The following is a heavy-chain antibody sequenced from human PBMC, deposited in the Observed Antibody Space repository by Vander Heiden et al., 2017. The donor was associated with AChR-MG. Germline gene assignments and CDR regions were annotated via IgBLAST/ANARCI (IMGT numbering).Heavy chain of an antibody. D-gene: IGHD2-15*01. CDR3: AKDLPYCSGGSCYSILDY. J-gene: IGHJ4*02. CDR2: ISYDGSNK. V-gene: IGHV3-30*18. Sequence: QVQLVESGGGVVQPGRSLRLSCAASGFTFRSYGMHWVRQAPGKGLEWVAVISYDGSNKYYADSVKGRFTISRDNSKNTLYLQMNSLRAEDTAVYYCAKDLPYCSGGSCYSILDYWGQGTLVTVSS. CDR1: GFTFRSYG.